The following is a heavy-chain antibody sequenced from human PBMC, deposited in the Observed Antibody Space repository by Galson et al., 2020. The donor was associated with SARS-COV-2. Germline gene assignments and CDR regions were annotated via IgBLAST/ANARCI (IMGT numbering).Heavy chain of an antibody. J-gene: IGHJ2*01. CDR2: VWSDGSYQ. V-gene: IGHV3-33*01. CDR1: GFTFSSHG. Sequence: GGSLRLSCAASGFTFSSHGMHWVRQAPGKGLEWVAIVWSDGSYQYYVDSVKGRFIISRDNSKNTLYLQMTSLRAEDTAVYYCVRDGAEDYFSSGRYFDLWGRGTLVTVSS. D-gene: IGHD3-22*01. CDR3: VRDGAEDYFSSGRYFDL.